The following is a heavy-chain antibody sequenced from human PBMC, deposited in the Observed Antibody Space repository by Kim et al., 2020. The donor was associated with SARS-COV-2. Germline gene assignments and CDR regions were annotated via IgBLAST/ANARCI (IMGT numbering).Heavy chain of an antibody. CDR3: ARAYSSGWAYFDY. J-gene: IGHJ4*02. D-gene: IGHD6-19*01. CDR2: ISSSISYI. Sequence: GGALRLSCAASGVTFSSYSMNWVRQAPGKGLEWVASISSSISYIYYADSLKGRFTISRDNAKNLLYLQMNSLRAEDTAVYYCARAYSSGWAYFDYWGQGTLVTVSS. V-gene: IGHV3-21*01. CDR1: GVTFSSYS.